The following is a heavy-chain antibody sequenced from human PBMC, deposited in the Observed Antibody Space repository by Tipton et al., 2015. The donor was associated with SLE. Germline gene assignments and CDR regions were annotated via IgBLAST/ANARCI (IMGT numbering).Heavy chain of an antibody. CDR2: INHSGST. Sequence: LRLSCAASGFTFSSYSMNWVRQAPGKGLEWVGEINHSGSTNYNPSLKSRVTISVDTSKNQFSLKLSSVTAADTAVYYCASCGTQVAGTNWFDPWGQGTLVTVSS. CDR3: ASCGTQVAGTNWFDP. CDR1: GFTFSSYS. J-gene: IGHJ5*02. D-gene: IGHD6-19*01. V-gene: IGHV4-34*08.